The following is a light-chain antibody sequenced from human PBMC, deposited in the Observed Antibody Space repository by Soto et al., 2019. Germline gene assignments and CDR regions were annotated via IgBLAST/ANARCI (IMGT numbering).Light chain of an antibody. Sequence: DIQMTQSPSPLSASVGDRIIITCRASQTIARYINWFQQKSGQPPKLLVYAASTLRHGVPSRFSASGSGSDFTLTINSLQPEDLATYYCQQRYTAPFNFGPGTKVDIK. J-gene: IGKJ3*01. CDR2: AAS. CDR3: QQRYTAPFN. V-gene: IGKV1-39*01. CDR1: QTIARY.